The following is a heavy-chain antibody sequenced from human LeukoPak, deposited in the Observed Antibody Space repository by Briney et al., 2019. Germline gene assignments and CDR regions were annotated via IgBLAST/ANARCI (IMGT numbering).Heavy chain of an antibody. V-gene: IGHV4-4*07. CDR1: GGSISSYY. D-gene: IGHD6-13*01. CDR2: IYSSGFT. J-gene: IGHJ4*02. CDR3: AREEAAAGGSVDY. Sequence: SETLSLTCTVPGGSISSYYWSWIRQPAGKGLEWIGHIYSSGFTSYNPSLMSRLTMSVDTSKNQFSLKLSSVTAADTAVYYCAREEAAAGGSVDYWGQGTLVTVSS.